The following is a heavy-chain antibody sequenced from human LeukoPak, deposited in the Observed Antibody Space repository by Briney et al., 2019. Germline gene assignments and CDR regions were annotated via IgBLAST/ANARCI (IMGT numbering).Heavy chain of an antibody. Sequence: SVKVPCKASGGTFSSYAISWVRQAPGQGLEWMGGIIPIFGTANYAQKFQGRVTITADESTSTAYMELSSLRSEDTAVYYCARGGGLWFGELSDYYYYYMDVWGKGTTVTISS. CDR3: ARGGGLWFGELSDYYYYYMDV. CDR1: GGTFSSYA. J-gene: IGHJ6*03. CDR2: IIPIFGTA. D-gene: IGHD3-10*01. V-gene: IGHV1-69*13.